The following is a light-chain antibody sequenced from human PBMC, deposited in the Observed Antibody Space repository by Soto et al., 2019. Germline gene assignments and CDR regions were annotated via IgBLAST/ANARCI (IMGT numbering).Light chain of an antibody. CDR1: RSDVGGYNY. V-gene: IGLV2-14*01. CDR2: GVS. Sequence: QSALTQPASVSGSPGQSITISCTGTRSDVGGYNYVSWYQQHPGKAPKLMIYGVSNRPSGVSNRFSGSKSGNTASLTISGLQAEDEADYYCSSYTSSSTLCVFGTGTKVTVL. CDR3: SSYTSSSTLCV. J-gene: IGLJ1*01.